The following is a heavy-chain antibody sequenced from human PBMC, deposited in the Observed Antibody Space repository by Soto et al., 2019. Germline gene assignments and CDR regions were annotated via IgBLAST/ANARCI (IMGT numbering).Heavy chain of an antibody. CDR3: ARGEGGFQY. Sequence: QVQLQQWGAGLLKPSETLSLSCAVYGESFRGYYWSWIRQSPGKELEWIGEINHSGSTNYNPSLKSRVTISVDTSKNQFSLKLNSLTAADTAVYYCARGEGGFQYWGQGTLVIVSS. V-gene: IGHV4-34*02. CDR1: GESFRGYY. J-gene: IGHJ1*01. CDR2: INHSGST.